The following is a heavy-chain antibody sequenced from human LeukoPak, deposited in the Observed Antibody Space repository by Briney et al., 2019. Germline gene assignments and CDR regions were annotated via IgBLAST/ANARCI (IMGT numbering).Heavy chain of an antibody. J-gene: IGHJ5*02. V-gene: IGHV4-39*01. D-gene: IGHD3-3*01. CDR3: ARHVEVRSGYYFWFDP. Sequence: PSETLSLTCTVSGGSISSSSYYWGWIRQPPGKGLEWIGSIYYSGSTYYNPSLKSRVTISVDTSKNQFSLKLSSVTAADTAVYCCARHVEVRSGYYFWFDPWGQGTLVTVSS. CDR1: GGSISSSSYY. CDR2: IYYSGST.